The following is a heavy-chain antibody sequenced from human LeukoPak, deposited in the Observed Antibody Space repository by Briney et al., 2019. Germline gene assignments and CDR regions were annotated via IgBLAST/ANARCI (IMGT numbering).Heavy chain of an antibody. CDR2: ISAYNGNT. V-gene: IGHV1-18*01. CDR1: GYTFTRYV. J-gene: IGHJ4*02. CDR3: ARESPAPELQWFGELSGYSFDY. Sequence: AGVKVTRKASGYTFTRYVSSGVRQARGQGRAWMGWISAYNGNTHYAQKLQGRVTMPTDTSTSTVHMEVKGLRADGTAVYYLARESPAPELQWFGELSGYSFDYWGQGTLATVSS. D-gene: IGHD3-10*01.